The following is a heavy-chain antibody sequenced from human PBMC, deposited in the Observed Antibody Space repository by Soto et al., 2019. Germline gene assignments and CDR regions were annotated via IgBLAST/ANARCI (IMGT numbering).Heavy chain of an antibody. CDR2: ISHDGNQK. V-gene: IGHV3-30*18. CDR3: VKATLPTAIKFGVDS. J-gene: IGHJ5*01. D-gene: IGHD2-2*01. CDR1: GFTFSSYG. Sequence: GGSLRLSCAASGFTFSSYGMHWVRQTPDKGLEWVAVISHDGNQKYYADFARGRFTISRDNARNTLHLQMNSLRPEDTAFFYCVKATLPTAIKFGVDSWGQGTLVTVSS.